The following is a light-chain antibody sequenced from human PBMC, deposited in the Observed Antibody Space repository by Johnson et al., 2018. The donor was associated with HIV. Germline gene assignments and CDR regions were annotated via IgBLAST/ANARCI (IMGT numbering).Light chain of an antibody. CDR3: GTWDSSLSAYV. Sequence: QSVLTQPPSVSAAPGQKVTISCSGSSSNIGNNYVSWYQQLPGTAPKLLIYDNNQRPSGIPDRFSGSKSGTSATLGITGLQTGDEADYYCGTWDSSLSAYVFGSETTVTVL. J-gene: IGLJ1*01. V-gene: IGLV1-51*01. CDR2: DNN. CDR1: SSNIGNNY.